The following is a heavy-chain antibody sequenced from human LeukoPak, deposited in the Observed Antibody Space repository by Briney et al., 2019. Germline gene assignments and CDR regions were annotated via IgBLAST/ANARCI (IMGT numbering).Heavy chain of an antibody. V-gene: IGHV4-59*01. CDR3: ARRDFWSGYSYFDY. J-gene: IGHJ4*02. Sequence: SETLSLTCTVSGGSISSYYWSWIRQPPGKGLEWTGYIYYSGSTNYNPSLKSRVTISVDTSKNQFSLKLSSVTAADTAVYYCARRDFWSGYSYFDYWGQGTLVTVSS. CDR2: IYYSGST. D-gene: IGHD3-3*01. CDR1: GGSISSYY.